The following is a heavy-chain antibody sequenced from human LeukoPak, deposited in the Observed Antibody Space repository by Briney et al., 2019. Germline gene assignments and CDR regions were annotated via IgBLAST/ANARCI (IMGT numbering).Heavy chain of an antibody. CDR2: IWYDGSNK. D-gene: IGHD3-22*01. Sequence: PGGSLRLSCAASGFTFSSYGMHWVRQAPGKGLEWVAVIWYDGSNKYYADSVKGRFTISRDNSKNTLYLQMNSLRAEDTAVYYCAKDWSRGDYYDSSGYAPFDYWGQGTLVTVSS. J-gene: IGHJ4*02. V-gene: IGHV3-33*06. CDR1: GFTFSSYG. CDR3: AKDWSRGDYYDSSGYAPFDY.